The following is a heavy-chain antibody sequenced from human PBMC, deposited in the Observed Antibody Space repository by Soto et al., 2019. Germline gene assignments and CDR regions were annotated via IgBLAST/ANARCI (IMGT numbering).Heavy chain of an antibody. J-gene: IGHJ4*02. CDR2: INPSGGST. CDR3: ARSVPPLYYYDSSGYYPDY. CDR1: GYTFTSYY. D-gene: IGHD3-22*01. V-gene: IGHV1-46*01. Sequence: QVQLVQSGAEVKKPGASVKASCKASGYTFTSYYMHWMRQAPGQGLEWMGIINPSGGSTSYAQKFQGRVTMTRDTSTSTVYMELSSLRSEDTAVYYCARSVPPLYYYDSSGYYPDYWGQGTLVTVSS.